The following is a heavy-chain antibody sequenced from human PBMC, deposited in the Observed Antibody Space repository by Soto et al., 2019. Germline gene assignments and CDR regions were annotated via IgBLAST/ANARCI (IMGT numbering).Heavy chain of an antibody. D-gene: IGHD6-6*01. CDR2: IYHTGTT. CDR1: GDSISSSTYY. Sequence: SETLSLTCTVSGDSISSSTYYWGWIRQPPGKGLEWLGCIYHTGTTYYNPSLKSRVTISVDTSKNQFSLKLSSVTAAATAVYYCARPYFSSSSMFENWGQGALVTVSS. J-gene: IGHJ4*02. V-gene: IGHV4-39*01. CDR3: ARPYFSSSSMFEN.